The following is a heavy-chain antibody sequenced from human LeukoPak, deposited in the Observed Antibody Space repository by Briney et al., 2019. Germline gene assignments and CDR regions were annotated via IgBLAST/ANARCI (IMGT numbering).Heavy chain of an antibody. Sequence: GESLKISRKGSGYSFTSYWIGWVRQMPGKGLEWMGIIYPGDSDIRYSPSFQGQVIISADKSIRTAYLQWSSLKASDTAIYYCARSCSSTSCYLTDAFDIWGQGTMVTVSS. V-gene: IGHV5-51*01. D-gene: IGHD2-2*01. J-gene: IGHJ3*02. CDR2: IYPGDSDI. CDR3: ARSCSSTSCYLTDAFDI. CDR1: GYSFTSYW.